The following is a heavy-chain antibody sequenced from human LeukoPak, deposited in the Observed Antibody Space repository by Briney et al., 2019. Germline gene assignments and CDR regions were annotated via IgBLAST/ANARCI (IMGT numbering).Heavy chain of an antibody. D-gene: IGHD6-19*01. Sequence: PGGSLRLSCAVSGFTFSSYAMRWVRQAPGKGLVWVSSIGITNSRYLTDSVKGQFTISRDDSKKTLYLQRNGLRAENTAVYYCAARNPGPVPYFSSWGQRTLVTVSS. V-gene: IGHV3-23*01. CDR3: AARNPGPVPYFSS. J-gene: IGHJ4*02. CDR2: SIGITNSR. CDR1: GFTFSSYA.